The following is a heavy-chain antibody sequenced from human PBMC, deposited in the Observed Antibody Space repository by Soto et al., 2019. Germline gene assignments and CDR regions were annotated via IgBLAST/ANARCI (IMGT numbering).Heavy chain of an antibody. J-gene: IGHJ4*02. Sequence: ASVKVSCKACGYTFTSYYMHWVRQAPGQGLEWMGWISAYNGNTNYAQKLQGRVTMTTDTSTSTAYMELRSLRSDDTAVYYCAIVLWCGELLYAPAAYWGQGTLVTVSS. V-gene: IGHV1-18*04. CDR2: ISAYNGNT. CDR1: GYTFTSYY. CDR3: AIVLWCGELLYAPAAY. D-gene: IGHD3-10*01.